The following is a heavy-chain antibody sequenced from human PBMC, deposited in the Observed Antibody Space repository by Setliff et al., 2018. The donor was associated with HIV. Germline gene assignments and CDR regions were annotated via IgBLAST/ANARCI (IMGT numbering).Heavy chain of an antibody. Sequence: PRASVKVSCKAFGYTFTTYSLHWVRQAPGQSLEWMGWINVGKGDTKYSQEFQGRISITTDTSASTGHMELSSLRSDDTAVYFCARGALLAVFDFDHWGHGTLVTVSS. V-gene: IGHV1-3*01. J-gene: IGHJ4*01. CDR1: GYTFTTYS. D-gene: IGHD3-10*01. CDR3: ARGALLAVFDFDH. CDR2: INVGKGDT.